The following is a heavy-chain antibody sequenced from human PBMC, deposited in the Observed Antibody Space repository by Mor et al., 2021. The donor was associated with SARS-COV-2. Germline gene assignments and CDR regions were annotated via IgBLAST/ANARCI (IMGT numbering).Heavy chain of an antibody. Sequence: GLQWVAVISYDENYQYYTDSVKGRFTISRDNSKNTVYLQMNSLKAEDTAVYFCARDPATVSIRWYYMDVWGRGTTVTVS. J-gene: IGHJ6*03. D-gene: IGHD2-15*01. CDR3: ARDPATVSIRWYYMDV. V-gene: IGHV3-30-3*01. CDR2: ISYDENYQ.